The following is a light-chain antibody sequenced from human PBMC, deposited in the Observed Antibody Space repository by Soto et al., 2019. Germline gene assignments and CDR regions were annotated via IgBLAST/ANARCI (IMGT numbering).Light chain of an antibody. J-gene: IGKJ4*01. CDR1: QGISSY. CDR2: AAS. CDR3: QQSYSTVLT. Sequence: VILMTQSTSLLSASTGDRVTISCGMSQGISSYLAWYQQKTGKAPELLIYAASTLQSGVPSRFSGSGYGTDFNLTISSLQTEDFATYYCQQSYSTVLTFGGGTKVDI. V-gene: IGKV1D-8*03.